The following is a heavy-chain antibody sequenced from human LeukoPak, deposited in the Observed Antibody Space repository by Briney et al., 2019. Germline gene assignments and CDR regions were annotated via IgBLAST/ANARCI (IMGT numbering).Heavy chain of an antibody. D-gene: IGHD2-2*01. CDR2: IYTSGST. CDR1: GGSISSYY. V-gene: IGHV4-4*07. J-gene: IGHJ4*02. Sequence: SETLSLTCTVSGGSISSYYWSWIRQPAGKGLEWIGRIYTSGSTNYIPSLKSRVTMSVDTSKNQFSLKLSSVTAADTAVYYCAREALVVVPAAIHFDYWGQGTLVTVSS. CDR3: AREALVVVPAAIHFDY.